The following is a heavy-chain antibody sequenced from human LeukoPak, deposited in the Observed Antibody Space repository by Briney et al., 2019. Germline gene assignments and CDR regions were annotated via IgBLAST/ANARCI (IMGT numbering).Heavy chain of an antibody. J-gene: IGHJ4*02. CDR1: GFTFTNFG. D-gene: IGHD4-11*01. CDR3: AGRDSARNPWAY. V-gene: IGHV3-7*01. Sequence: GGSLRLSCAASGFTFTNFGMNWIRRAPGRGLEWVANIRPDGSEQFYVDSVKGRFTISRDNAKNSVYLQMNSLRAEDTAVYYCAGRDSARNPWAYWGQGTLVTVST. CDR2: IRPDGSEQ.